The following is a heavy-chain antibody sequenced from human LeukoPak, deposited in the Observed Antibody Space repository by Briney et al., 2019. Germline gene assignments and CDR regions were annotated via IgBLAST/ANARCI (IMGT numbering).Heavy chain of an antibody. D-gene: IGHD4-23*01. J-gene: IGHJ4*02. CDR3: ARSFQYGGNSG. Sequence: PSETLSLTCTVSGGSISSYYWSWIRQPPGKGLEWIGEINHSGSTNYNPSLKSRVTIAVDTSKNQFSLKVSSVTAADTAVYYCARSFQYGGNSGWGPGTLVTVSS. V-gene: IGHV4-34*01. CDR2: INHSGST. CDR1: GGSISSYY.